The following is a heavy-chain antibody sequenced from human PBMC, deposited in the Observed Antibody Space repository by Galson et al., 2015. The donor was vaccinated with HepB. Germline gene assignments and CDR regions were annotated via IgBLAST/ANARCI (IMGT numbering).Heavy chain of an antibody. D-gene: IGHD3-3*01. J-gene: IGHJ6*02. CDR2: IIPIFGTA. V-gene: IGHV1-69*13. CDR3: AREIDYDFWSGYPPPYYYYGMDV. Sequence: SVKVSCKASGGTLSSYAISWVRQAPGQGLEWMGGIIPIFGTANYAQKFQGRVTITADESTSTAYMELSSLRSEDTAVYYCAREIDYDFWSGYPPPYYYYGMDVWGQGTTVTVSS. CDR1: GGTLSSYA.